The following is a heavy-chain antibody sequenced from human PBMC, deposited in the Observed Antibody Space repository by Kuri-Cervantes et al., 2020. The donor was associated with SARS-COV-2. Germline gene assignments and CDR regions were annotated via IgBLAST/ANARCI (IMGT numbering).Heavy chain of an antibody. Sequence: PETLSLTCTVSGGSISSYYWSWIRQLAGKGLEWIGRTHTSGSTNYNPTLKSRVTMSVDTSKNQFSLKLSSVTAADTAVYYCARDGVLLWFGELDVWGKGTTVTVSS. CDR2: THTSGST. CDR3: ARDGVLLWFGELDV. D-gene: IGHD3-10*01. J-gene: IGHJ6*04. CDR1: GGSISSYY. V-gene: IGHV4-4*07.